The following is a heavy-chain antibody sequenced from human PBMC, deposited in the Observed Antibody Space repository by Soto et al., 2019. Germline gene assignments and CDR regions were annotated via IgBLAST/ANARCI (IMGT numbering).Heavy chain of an antibody. J-gene: IGHJ3*02. V-gene: IGHV3-23*01. D-gene: IGHD3-9*01. CDR2: ISGSGGST. CDR1: GFTFSSYA. CDR3: AKDPASYDFLTGYSTDDVFDI. Sequence: GGSLRLSCAASGFTFSSYAMSWVRQAPGKGLEWVSAISGSGGSTYYADSVKGRFTISRDNSKNTLYLQMNSLRAEDTAVYYSAKDPASYDFLTGYSTDDVFDIWGQGTMVTVSS.